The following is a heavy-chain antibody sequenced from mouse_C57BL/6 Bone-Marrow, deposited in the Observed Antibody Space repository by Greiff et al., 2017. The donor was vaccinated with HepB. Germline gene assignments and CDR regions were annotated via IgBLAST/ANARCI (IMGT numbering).Heavy chain of an antibody. CDR3: ARDYYDPSMDY. V-gene: IGHV3-6*01. CDR2: ISYDGSN. Sequence: LQESGPGLVKPSQSLSLTCSVTGYSITSGYYWNWIRQFPGNKLEWMGYISYDGSNNYNPSLKNRISITRDTSKNQFFLKLNSVTTEDTATYYCARDYYDPSMDYWGQGTSVTVSS. CDR1: GYSITSGYY. D-gene: IGHD2-4*01. J-gene: IGHJ4*01.